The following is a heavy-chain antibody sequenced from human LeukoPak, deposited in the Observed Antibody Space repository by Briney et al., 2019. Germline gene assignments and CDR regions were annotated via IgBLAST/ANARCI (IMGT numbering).Heavy chain of an antibody. D-gene: IGHD3-22*01. Sequence: GASVKVSCKASGYTFTSYYMHWVRQAPGQGLEWMGIINPSGGSTSYAQKFQGRVTMTRDTSTGTVYMELSSLRSEDTAVYYCARAPYYYDSSGKPGRAYFDYWGQGTLVTVSS. J-gene: IGHJ4*02. V-gene: IGHV1-46*01. CDR2: INPSGGST. CDR1: GYTFTSYY. CDR3: ARAPYYYDSSGKPGRAYFDY.